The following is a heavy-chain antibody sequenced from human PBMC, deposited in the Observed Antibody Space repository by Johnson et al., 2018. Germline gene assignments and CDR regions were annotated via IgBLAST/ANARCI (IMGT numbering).Heavy chain of an antibody. CDR2: ISSDGRNT. D-gene: IGHD3-22*01. CDR3: ARDKAPYYFDWYFQF. Sequence: VQLVESGGGAVQPGRSLRLSCVASGFTFGDFVMYWVRQAPGKGLEWVTAISSDGRNTYYADSVRGRFTISRDNAKNTLHVQMNRLRPEDTAVYYCARDKAPYYFDWYFQFWGQGTLVTVSS. J-gene: IGHJ1*01. V-gene: IGHV3-30*03. CDR1: GFTFGDFV.